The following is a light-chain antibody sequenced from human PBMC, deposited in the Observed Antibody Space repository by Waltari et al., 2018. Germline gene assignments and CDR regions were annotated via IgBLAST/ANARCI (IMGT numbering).Light chain of an antibody. CDR3: QQYYTHPIT. CDR1: QSLLYDANNRDY. CDR2: WAS. Sequence: DIIMTQSPDSLAVSLGERATLNCKSNQSLLYDANNRDYLAWFHQKPGQPHTFLIYWASPRESGVPDRFSGSGSGTDFTLTITSLQAEDVGVYYCQQYYTHPITFGQGTRLEI. J-gene: IGKJ5*01. V-gene: IGKV4-1*01.